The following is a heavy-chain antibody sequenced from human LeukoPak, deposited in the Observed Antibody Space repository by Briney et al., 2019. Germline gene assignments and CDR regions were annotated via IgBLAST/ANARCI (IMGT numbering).Heavy chain of an antibody. V-gene: IGHV3-23*01. D-gene: IGHD6-13*01. Sequence: GGSLRLSCAASGFTASSYGMTWVRQAPGKGLEWVSAFSATDGSAQYAESVRGRFTISRDNSKNSLYLQMNSLRDEDTAVYFCAKARIAAAGTGAFDVWGQGTMVTVSS. CDR1: GFTASSYG. J-gene: IGHJ3*01. CDR2: FSATDGSA. CDR3: AKARIAAAGTGAFDV.